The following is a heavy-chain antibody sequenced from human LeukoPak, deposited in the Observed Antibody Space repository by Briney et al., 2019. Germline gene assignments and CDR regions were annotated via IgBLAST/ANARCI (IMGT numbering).Heavy chain of an antibody. CDR1: GFTFSSYA. D-gene: IGHD6-19*01. Sequence: GGSLRLSXAASGFTFSSYAMSWVGQAPGKGLEWVSAISGSGGSTYYADSVKGRFTISRDNSKNTLYLQMNSLRAEDTAVYYCAKAYVGSGWYEYYFDYWGQGTLVTVSS. CDR2: ISGSGGST. J-gene: IGHJ4*02. CDR3: AKAYVGSGWYEYYFDY. V-gene: IGHV3-23*01.